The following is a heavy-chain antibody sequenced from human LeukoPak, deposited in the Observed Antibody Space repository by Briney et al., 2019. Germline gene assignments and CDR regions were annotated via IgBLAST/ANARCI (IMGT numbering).Heavy chain of an antibody. V-gene: IGHV4-38-2*02. Sequence: SETLSLTCTVSGFSFSSAYHWGWIRQPPGKGLEWIGNVYHSGSTYFNPSLKSRVTISVDTSQNQFSLKLSSVTAADTAVYYCARDLSGSMDVWGKGTTVTVSS. D-gene: IGHD6-25*01. CDR1: GFSFSSAYH. CDR3: ARDLSGSMDV. CDR2: VYHSGST. J-gene: IGHJ6*03.